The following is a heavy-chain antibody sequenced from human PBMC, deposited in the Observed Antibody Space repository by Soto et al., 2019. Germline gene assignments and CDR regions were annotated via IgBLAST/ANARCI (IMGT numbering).Heavy chain of an antibody. V-gene: IGHV3-23*01. CDR1: GFTFTTYA. D-gene: IGHD2-15*01. Sequence: PVGSLRLSCVTSGFTFTTYAMSWVRQAPGKGLEWVSGISGGGGNTFYADSVKGRFTISRDISQNTLYLQMNRLSDEDTAVYYCAIKRSSYSFYFNEWGQGTLVTVSS. J-gene: IGHJ1*01. CDR3: AIKRSSYSFYFNE. CDR2: ISGGGGNT.